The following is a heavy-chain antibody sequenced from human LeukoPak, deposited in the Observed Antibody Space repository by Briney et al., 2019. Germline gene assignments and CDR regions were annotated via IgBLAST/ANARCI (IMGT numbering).Heavy chain of an antibody. CDR2: INPSGGST. J-gene: IGHJ5*02. CDR1: GYTFTSYY. D-gene: IGHD2-2*01. V-gene: IGHV1-46*01. CDR3: ARDGGYCSSTSCYGGSRWFDP. Sequence: ASVKVSCKASGYTFTSYYMHWVRQAPGQGLEWMGIINPSGGSTSYAQKFQGRVTMTRDTSTSTVYMELSSLRSEDTAVYYCARDGGYCSSTSCYGGSRWFDPWGQGTLVTVSS.